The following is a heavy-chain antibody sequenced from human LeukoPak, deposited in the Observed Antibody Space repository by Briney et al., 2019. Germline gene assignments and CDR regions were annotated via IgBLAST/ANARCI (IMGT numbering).Heavy chain of an antibody. D-gene: IGHD3-10*01. CDR1: GYTFTSYD. Sequence: ASVKVSCKASGYTFTSYDINWVRQATGQGLEWVGWMNPNSGNTGYARKFQGRVTMTRNTSISTAYMEMSSLRSEDTAVYYCARGGTAYYYGSGSSYFDYWGQGTLVTVSS. CDR3: ARGGTAYYYGSGSSYFDY. J-gene: IGHJ4*02. V-gene: IGHV1-8*01. CDR2: MNPNSGNT.